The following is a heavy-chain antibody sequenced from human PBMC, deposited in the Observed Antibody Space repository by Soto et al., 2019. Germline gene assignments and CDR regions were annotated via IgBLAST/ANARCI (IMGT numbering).Heavy chain of an antibody. J-gene: IGHJ6*02. CDR1: GFTFSSDG. V-gene: IGHV3-33*01. Sequence: HVQLVQSGGGVVQPGRSLRLSCAASGFTFSSDGMHWVRQAPGKGLEWVAVIWYDGSNKYYADSVKGRFTISRDNSKNTLYLQVNSLRAVDTAVYYCARDCEGHISASWVYYYYGMDVWGQGTTVTVSS. CDR3: ARDCEGHISASWVYYYYGMDV. D-gene: IGHD2-21*01. CDR2: IWYDGSNK.